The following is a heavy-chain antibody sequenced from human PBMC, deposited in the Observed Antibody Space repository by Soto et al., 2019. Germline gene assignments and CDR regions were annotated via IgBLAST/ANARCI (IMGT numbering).Heavy chain of an antibody. CDR3: ATDSFRSGIAVAGNY. D-gene: IGHD6-19*01. Sequence: EVQLLESGGGLVQPGGSLRLSCAASGFTFGSYAMTWVRQAPGKGLEWVSAISFGGVSTYYADSVKGRFTISRDNSKNTLYLQMTSLRAEDTAIYYCATDSFRSGIAVAGNYWGQGTLVTVSS. CDR1: GFTFGSYA. CDR2: ISFGGVST. V-gene: IGHV3-23*01. J-gene: IGHJ4*02.